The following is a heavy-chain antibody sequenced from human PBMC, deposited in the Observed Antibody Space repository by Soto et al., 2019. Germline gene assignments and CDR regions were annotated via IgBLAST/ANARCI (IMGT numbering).Heavy chain of an antibody. CDR1: GFTVSSNY. D-gene: IGHD6-19*01. Sequence: EVQLVESGGGLIQPGGSLRLSCGASGFTVSSNYMSWVRQAPGKGLEWVSVIYSGGSTYYADSVKGRFTISRDNSKNPLYLQMNSLRVADTAVYSCWGHIAVAGREFDYWGQGTLVTVSS. CDR2: IYSGGST. V-gene: IGHV3-53*01. J-gene: IGHJ4*02. CDR3: WGHIAVAGREFDY.